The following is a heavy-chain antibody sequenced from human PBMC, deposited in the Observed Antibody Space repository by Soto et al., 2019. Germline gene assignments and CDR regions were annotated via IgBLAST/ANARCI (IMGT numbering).Heavy chain of an antibody. Sequence: QVQLVQSGAEEKTPRASVKISSKASGYTFSDYAIHWVRQAAGERVEWLSWINPAKANTKFSHSFQDRVTITRDTSARTVYMDVSSLRSDDTAVYYCARGGRTVRTSEGAYGHYDYWGQGTLVTVSS. V-gene: IGHV1-3*05. D-gene: IGHD2-2*01. CDR1: GYTFSDYA. J-gene: IGHJ4*02. CDR2: INPAKANT. CDR3: ARGGRTVRTSEGAYGHYDY.